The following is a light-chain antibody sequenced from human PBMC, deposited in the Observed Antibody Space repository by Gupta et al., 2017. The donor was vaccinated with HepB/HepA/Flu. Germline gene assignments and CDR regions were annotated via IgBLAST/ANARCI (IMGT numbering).Light chain of an antibody. V-gene: IGLV1-44*01. Sequence: QSVLTQPPSASGTPGQRVTISCSGTSSSIGGNTVNWYQQLPGTAPKLLIYSNNERPSGVPDRFSCATSCTSASLVISGLQSEDEADDYWAEWDDGLTGLVVFGGGTKLTVL. CDR1: SSSIGGNT. CDR3: AEWDDGLTGLVV. J-gene: IGLJ2*01. CDR2: SNN.